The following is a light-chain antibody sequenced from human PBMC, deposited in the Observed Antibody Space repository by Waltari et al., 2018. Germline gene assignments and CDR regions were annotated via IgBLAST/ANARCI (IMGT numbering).Light chain of an antibody. Sequence: QSALTQPPSASGSPGPSVTIPCPGTSSDVGGYNYVPWYQQHPGKAPKLMIFEVSKRPSGVPDRFSGSKSGNTASLTVSGLQAEDEADYYCCSYAFSSNWVFGGGTKLTVL. J-gene: IGLJ3*02. CDR2: EVS. CDR3: CSYAFSSNWV. V-gene: IGLV2-8*01. CDR1: SSDVGGYNY.